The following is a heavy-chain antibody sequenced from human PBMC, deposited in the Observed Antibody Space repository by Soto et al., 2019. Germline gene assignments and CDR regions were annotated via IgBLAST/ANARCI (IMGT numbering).Heavy chain of an antibody. V-gene: IGHV4-59*08. Sequence: SETLSLTCTFSGFSISSYYWTLIRQPPGKGLEWIGYIYYSGSTNYNPSLKSRVTISVDTSKNQFSLKLSSVTAADTAVYYCARQVGPHAMVRGVIGYYYGMDVWGQGTTVTVSS. CDR2: IYYSGST. CDR1: GFSISSYY. D-gene: IGHD3-10*01. J-gene: IGHJ6*02. CDR3: ARQVGPHAMVRGVIGYYYGMDV.